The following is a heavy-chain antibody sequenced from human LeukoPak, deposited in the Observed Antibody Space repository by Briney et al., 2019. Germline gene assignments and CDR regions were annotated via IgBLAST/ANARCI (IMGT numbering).Heavy chain of an antibody. D-gene: IGHD3-3*01. CDR1: GFTFSSYW. J-gene: IGHJ4*02. Sequence: GGSLRLSCAASGFTFSSYWMTWVRQAPGKGLEWVGNIKRDGSEKYYVDSVKGRFTISRDNAKNSLYLQMNSPRAEDTAVYYCARDFRFVEDYWGQGTLVTVSP. CDR3: ARDFRFVEDY. CDR2: IKRDGSEK. V-gene: IGHV3-7*01.